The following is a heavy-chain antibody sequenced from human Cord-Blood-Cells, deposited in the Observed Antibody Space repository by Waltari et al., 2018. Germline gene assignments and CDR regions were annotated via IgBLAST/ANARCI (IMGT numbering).Heavy chain of an antibody. CDR2: IIPIFGTA. CDR1: GGTLSTYA. CDR3: ARYCSSTSCYDEDAFDI. Sequence: QVQLVQSGAEVKKTGSSVKVSCKASGGTLSTYAIIWVRQAPEQGLEWMGGIIPIFGTANYAQKFQGSVTIAADESTSTAYMELSSLRSDDTAVYYCARYCSSTSCYDEDAFDIWGQGTMVTVSS. J-gene: IGHJ3*02. V-gene: IGHV1-69*01. D-gene: IGHD2-2*01.